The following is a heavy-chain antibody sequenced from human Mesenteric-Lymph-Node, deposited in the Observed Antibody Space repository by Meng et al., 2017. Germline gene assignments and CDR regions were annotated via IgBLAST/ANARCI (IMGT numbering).Heavy chain of an antibody. J-gene: IGHJ6*02. D-gene: IGHD1-14*01. CDR3: ARDQPDYHYYYGMDV. CDR2: MNPNSGNT. CDR1: GYTFTSYD. Sequence: ASVKVSCKASGYTFTSYDINWVRQATGQGLEWMGWMNPNSGNTGYAQKFQGRVTMTRNTSISTAYMELSSLKSEDTAVYYCARDQPDYHYYYGMDVWGQGTTVTVSS. V-gene: IGHV1-8*01.